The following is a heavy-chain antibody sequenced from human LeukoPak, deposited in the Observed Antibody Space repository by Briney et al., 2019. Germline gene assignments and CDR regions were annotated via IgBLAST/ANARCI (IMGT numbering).Heavy chain of an antibody. V-gene: IGHV1-46*01. CDR1: GYTFTSYY. Sequence: GASVKVSCKASGYTFTSYYMHWVRQAPGQGLEWMGIINPSGGSTSYAQKFQGRVTMTRDTSTSTVYMELSSLRSQDTAVYYCARDPVGAAAGNWFDPWGQGTLVTVSS. D-gene: IGHD6-13*01. CDR3: ARDPVGAAAGNWFDP. CDR2: INPSGGST. J-gene: IGHJ5*02.